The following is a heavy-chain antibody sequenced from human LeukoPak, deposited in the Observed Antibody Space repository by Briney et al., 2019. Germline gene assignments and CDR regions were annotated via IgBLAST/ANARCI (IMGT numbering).Heavy chain of an antibody. CDR1: GFTFSSYA. D-gene: IGHD2-2*01. V-gene: IGHV3-23*01. CDR3: ARDRYPAAREFDY. Sequence: GGSLRLSCAASGFTFSSYAMSWVRQAPGKGLEWVSAISGSGGSTYYADSVKGRFTISRDNAKNTLYLQMNNLRAEDTAMYYCARDRYPAAREFDYWGQGALVTVSS. J-gene: IGHJ4*02. CDR2: ISGSGGST.